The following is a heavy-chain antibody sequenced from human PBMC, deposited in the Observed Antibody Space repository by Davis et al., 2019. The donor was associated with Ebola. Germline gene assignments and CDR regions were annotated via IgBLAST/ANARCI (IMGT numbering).Heavy chain of an antibody. D-gene: IGHD2-21*02. V-gene: IGHV4-34*01. J-gene: IGHJ4*02. CDR2: INHSGST. CDR3: ARGQLTSNIVVVTASHFDS. CDR1: GGSFSGYY. Sequence: SETLSLTCAVYGGSFSGYYWSWIRQPPGKGLEWIGEINHSGSTNYNPSLKSRVTISVDTSKNQFSLKLSSVTAADTAVYYCARGQLTSNIVVVTASHFDSWGQGTLVTVSS.